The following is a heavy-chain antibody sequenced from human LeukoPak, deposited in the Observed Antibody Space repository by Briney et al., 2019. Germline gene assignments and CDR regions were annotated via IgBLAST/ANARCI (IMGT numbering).Heavy chain of an antibody. Sequence: PGGSLRLSCAASGFTFSRYAMSWVRQAPGKGLEWVSALGVSVSGSGGSTYYADSVKGRFTISRDNSKNTLYLQMNSLRTEDTAVYYCANEWLHVSGSYKANNWGQGTLVTVSS. J-gene: IGHJ4*02. V-gene: IGHV3-23*01. CDR1: GFTFSRYA. CDR3: ANEWLHVSGSYKANN. CDR2: LGVSVSGSGGST. D-gene: IGHD3-10*01.